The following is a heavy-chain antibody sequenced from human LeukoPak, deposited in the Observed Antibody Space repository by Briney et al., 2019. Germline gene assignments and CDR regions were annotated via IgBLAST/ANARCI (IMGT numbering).Heavy chain of an antibody. CDR1: RFTFSSYG. CDR2: ISYDGSNK. J-gene: IGHJ6*02. Sequence: PGRSLRLSCAASRFTFSSYGVHWVSQARGKGLEWVAVISYDGSNKYYADSVNGGFTISRDNSKNTLYLQMNSLRAEDAAVYYCAKDEGYSYGLNYYYYYYGMDVWGQGTTLTVSS. V-gene: IGHV3-30*18. D-gene: IGHD5-18*01. CDR3: AKDEGYSYGLNYYYYYYGMDV.